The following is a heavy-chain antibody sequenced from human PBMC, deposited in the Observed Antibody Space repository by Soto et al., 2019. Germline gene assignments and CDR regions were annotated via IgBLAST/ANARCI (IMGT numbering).Heavy chain of an antibody. D-gene: IGHD4-17*01. J-gene: IGHJ5*02. CDR2: ISTFNGNT. V-gene: IGHV1-18*04. CDR3: ARGTVTSGRWFGP. Sequence: QVHLVQSGTEVKEPGASVKVSCKASASTFTGYTINWVRQAPGQGLEWMGWISTFNGNTKYAGNFEGRVTMTTNTSPTTAYLELTSLTFDDSAVYFCARGTVTSGRWFGPWGQGTLVSVSS. CDR1: ASTFTGYT.